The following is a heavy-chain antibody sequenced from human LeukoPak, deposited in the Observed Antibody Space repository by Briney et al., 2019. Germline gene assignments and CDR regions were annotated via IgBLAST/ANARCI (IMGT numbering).Heavy chain of an antibody. CDR2: ITPNSDGT. V-gene: IGHV1-2*02. D-gene: IGHD5-12*01. CDR3: ARDSGWGNYDYDY. Sequence: CASVTVSCMDSGYTFNGYYMHWVRQAPRQGRAWMGWITPNSDGTNYAQKFQGRVTMTRDTSISTAYMELSRLRSDDTAVYYCARDSGWGNYDYDYWGQGTLVTVSS. J-gene: IGHJ4*02. CDR1: GYTFNGYY.